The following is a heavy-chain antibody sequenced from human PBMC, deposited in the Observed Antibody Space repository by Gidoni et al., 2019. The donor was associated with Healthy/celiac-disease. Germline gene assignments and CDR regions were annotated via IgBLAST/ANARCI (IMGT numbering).Heavy chain of an antibody. CDR2: IYYSGST. V-gene: IGHV4-31*03. J-gene: IGHJ4*02. CDR3: AREIRFGNRVFDY. Sequence: QVQLQESGPGLVKPSQTLSLTCTVSGGSIRSGGYYWSWIRQHPGKGLEWIGYIYYSGSTYYNPSLKSRVTISVDTSKNQFSLKLSSVTAADTAVYYCAREIRFGNRVFDYWGQGTLVTVSS. CDR1: GGSIRSGGYY. D-gene: IGHD3-10*01.